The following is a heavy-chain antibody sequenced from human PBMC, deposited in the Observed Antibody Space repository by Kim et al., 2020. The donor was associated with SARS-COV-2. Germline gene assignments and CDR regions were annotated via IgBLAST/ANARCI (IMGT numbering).Heavy chain of an antibody. CDR3: ARRGAVAEAFDI. D-gene: IGHD6-19*01. CDR2: IYYSGST. V-gene: IGHV4-39*01. CDR1: GGSISSSSYY. Sequence: SETLSLTCTVSGGSISSSSYYWGLIRQPPGKGLEWIGSIYYSGSTYYNPSLKSRVTISVDTSKNQFSLKLSSVTAADTAVYYCARRGAVAEAFDIWGQGTMVTVSS. J-gene: IGHJ3*02.